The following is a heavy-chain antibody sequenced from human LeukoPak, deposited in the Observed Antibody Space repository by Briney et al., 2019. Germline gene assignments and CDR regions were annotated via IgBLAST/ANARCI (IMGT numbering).Heavy chain of an antibody. D-gene: IGHD3-22*01. Sequence: ASVKVSFKVSGYTLIELSMHWVRQAPGKGLEWMGGFDPEDGKTIYAQKFQGRVTMTEDTSTDTAYMELSSLRSEDTAVYYCATLNYYDSSGYYEGSPQDYWGQGTLVTVSS. CDR1: GYTLIELS. V-gene: IGHV1-24*01. CDR2: FDPEDGKT. J-gene: IGHJ4*02. CDR3: ATLNYYDSSGYYEGSPQDY.